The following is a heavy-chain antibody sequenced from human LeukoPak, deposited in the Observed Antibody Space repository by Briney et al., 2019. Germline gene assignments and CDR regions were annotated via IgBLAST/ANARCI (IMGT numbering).Heavy chain of an antibody. Sequence: ASVKVSCKASGYTFTSYGISWVRQAPGQGLEWMGWISAYNGNTNYAQKLQGRVTMTTDTSTSTAYMELRSLRSDDTAVYYCARDLRPQLSPRFDPWGQGTLVTVSS. CDR3: ARDLRPQLSPRFDP. V-gene: IGHV1-18*01. CDR1: GYTFTSYG. CDR2: ISAYNGNT. D-gene: IGHD6-13*01. J-gene: IGHJ5*02.